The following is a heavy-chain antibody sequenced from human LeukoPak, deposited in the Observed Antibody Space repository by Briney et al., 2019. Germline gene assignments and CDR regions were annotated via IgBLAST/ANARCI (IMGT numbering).Heavy chain of an antibody. CDR1: GGSISRGGYS. V-gene: IGHV4-30-2*01. CDR2: IYHSGST. Sequence: SQTLSLTCAVSGGSISRGGYSWRWIRQPPGKGLEWIGYIYHSGSTYYNPSLKSRVTISVDRSKNQFSLKLSSVTAADTAVYYCARDSGLALDYWGQGTLVTVSS. CDR3: ARDSGLALDY. D-gene: IGHD3-10*01. J-gene: IGHJ4*02.